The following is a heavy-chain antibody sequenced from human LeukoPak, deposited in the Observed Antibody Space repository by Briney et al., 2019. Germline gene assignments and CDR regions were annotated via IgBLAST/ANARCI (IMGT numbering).Heavy chain of an antibody. CDR2: ISGTSDAT. D-gene: IGHD3-9*01. Sequence: GGSLRLSCAVSGFTFGAYAMSWGRQAPGTGLEWVSTISGTSDATYYVDSVKGRFTVSRDNSKQTLYLQMNSLRADDTAVYYCAKGNYDMLTGYYSAFNWGQGTLVTVSS. J-gene: IGHJ4*02. CDR1: GFTFGAYA. V-gene: IGHV3-23*01. CDR3: AKGNYDMLTGYYSAFN.